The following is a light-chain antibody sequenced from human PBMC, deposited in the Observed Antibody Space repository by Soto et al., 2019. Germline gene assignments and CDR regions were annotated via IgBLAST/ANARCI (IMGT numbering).Light chain of an antibody. J-gene: IGLJ2*01. Sequence: QSVLTQPASVSGSPGQSITISCTGTSSDVGGYNFVSWYQQHPGKAPKLMIYEVNNRPSGVSNRFSGSKSGNTASLTISGLQADDEASYYCSSHTTSGTLIFGGGTKLSVL. CDR1: SSDVGGYNF. CDR3: SSHTTSGTLI. V-gene: IGLV2-14*01. CDR2: EVN.